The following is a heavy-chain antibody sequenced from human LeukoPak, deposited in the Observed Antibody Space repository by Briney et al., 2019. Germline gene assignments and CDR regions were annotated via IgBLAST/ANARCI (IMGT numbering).Heavy chain of an antibody. J-gene: IGHJ4*02. CDR3: AAGVGYSYGYDY. CDR2: INAGNGNT. Sequence: GASVKVSCKASGYTFTSYTMHWVRQAPGQRLEWMGWINAGNGNTKYSQKFQGRVTITRDTSASTAYMELRSLRSDDTAVYYCAAGVGYSYGYDYWGQGTLVTVSS. V-gene: IGHV1-3*01. CDR1: GYTFTSYT. D-gene: IGHD5-18*01.